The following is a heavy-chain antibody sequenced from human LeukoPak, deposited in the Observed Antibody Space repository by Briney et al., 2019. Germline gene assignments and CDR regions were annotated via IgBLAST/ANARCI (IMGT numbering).Heavy chain of an antibody. Sequence: GGSLRLSCAASGFTFSSYAMHWVRQAPGKGLEWVAVISYDGSNKYYADSVKGRFTISRDNSKNTLYLQMNSLRAEDTAVYYCARISKGGYKSGRRDPPYYFDYWGQGTLVPVSS. CDR1: GFTFSSYA. D-gene: IGHD5-18*01. CDR3: ARISKGGYKSGRRDPPYYFDY. CDR2: ISYDGSNK. J-gene: IGHJ4*02. V-gene: IGHV3-30-3*01.